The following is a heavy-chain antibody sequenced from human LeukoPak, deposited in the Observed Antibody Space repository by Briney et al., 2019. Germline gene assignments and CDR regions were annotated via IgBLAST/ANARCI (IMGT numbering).Heavy chain of an antibody. CDR1: GYTLTELS. CDR3: AKPKHARGGPWFDP. CDR2: FDPEDGET. V-gene: IGHV1-24*01. D-gene: IGHD1-14*01. J-gene: IGHJ5*02. Sequence: ASVKVSCKVSGYTLTELSMHWVRQAPGKALEWMGGFDPEDGETIYAQKFQGRVTMAEDTSTDTAYMELSSLRSEDTAVYYCAKPKHARGGPWFDPWGQGTLVTVSS.